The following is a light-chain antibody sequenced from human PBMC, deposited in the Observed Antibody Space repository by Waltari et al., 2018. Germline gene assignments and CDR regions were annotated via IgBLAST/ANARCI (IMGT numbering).Light chain of an antibody. J-gene: IGKJ1*01. V-gene: IGKV3-20*01. CDR1: QSV. CDR3: QQPGRSPT. Sequence: ETVLTQSPGTLSLSPGQRATLSCRASQSVAWYQQKPGQAPMLLVYGASTRATGIPDRFSGTGFGTDFTLTISRLEPEDSAIYYCQQPGRSPTFGQGTKVEIK. CDR2: GAS.